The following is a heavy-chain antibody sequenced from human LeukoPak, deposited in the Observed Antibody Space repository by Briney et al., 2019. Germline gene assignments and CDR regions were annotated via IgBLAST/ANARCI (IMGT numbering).Heavy chain of an antibody. CDR3: ARLRFLEWLLYSRGGNFDY. CDR2: INHIGST. Sequence: SETLSLTCAVYCGSFSGYYWSWIRQPSGKGLEWIGEINHIGSTNYNPSLKSRVTISVDTSKNQFSLKLSSVTAANTAVYYCARLRFLEWLLYSRGGNFDYWGQGTLVTVSS. V-gene: IGHV4-34*01. D-gene: IGHD3-3*01. CDR1: CGSFSGYY. J-gene: IGHJ4*02.